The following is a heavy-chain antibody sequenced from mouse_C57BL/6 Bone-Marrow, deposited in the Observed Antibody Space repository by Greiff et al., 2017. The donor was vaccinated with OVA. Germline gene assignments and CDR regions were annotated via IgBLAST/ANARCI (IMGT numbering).Heavy chain of an antibody. Sequence: VQLQQSGPELVKPGASVKLSCKASGYSFTDYNMNWVKQRHGKSLEWMGVINPNYGTTSSNQKCKGKATLTVNPSSSTAYMQLNSLTSEDSAVYYCAFYDGSSYTDFDVWGTGTTVTVSA. V-gene: IGHV1-39*01. D-gene: IGHD1-1*01. CDR1: GYSFTDYN. CDR3: AFYDGSSYTDFDV. J-gene: IGHJ1*03. CDR2: INPNYGTT.